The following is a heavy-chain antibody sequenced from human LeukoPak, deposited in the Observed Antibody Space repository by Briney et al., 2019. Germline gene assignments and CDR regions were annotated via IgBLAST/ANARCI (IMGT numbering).Heavy chain of an antibody. V-gene: IGHV3-48*01. Sequence: PGGSLRLSCAASGFTFSSYSMNWVRQAPGKGLEWVSYISSSSSTIYYADSVKGRFTISRDNAKNSLYLQMNSLRAEDTAVYYCARVPVGGILDYWGQGTLVTVSS. CDR1: GFTFSSYS. J-gene: IGHJ4*02. D-gene: IGHD4-23*01. CDR3: ARVPVGGILDY. CDR2: ISSSSSTI.